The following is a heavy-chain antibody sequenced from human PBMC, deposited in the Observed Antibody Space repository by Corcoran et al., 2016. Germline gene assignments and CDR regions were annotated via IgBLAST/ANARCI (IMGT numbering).Heavy chain of an antibody. CDR1: GYTFTSYY. Sequence: QVQLVQSGAEVKKPGASVKVYCKASGYTFTSYYMHGVRQATGQGLEWMGIINPSGGSTSYAQKFQGRVTMNRDTSKSTVDIELSSLRSEDTAVYDCARGRSNYYGMDVWGQVTTVTVSS. J-gene: IGHJ6*02. V-gene: IGHV1-46*01. CDR3: ARGRSNYYGMDV. CDR2: INPSGGST.